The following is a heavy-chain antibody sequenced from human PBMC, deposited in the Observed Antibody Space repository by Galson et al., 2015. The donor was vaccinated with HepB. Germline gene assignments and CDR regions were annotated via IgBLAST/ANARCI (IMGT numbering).Heavy chain of an antibody. CDR1: GFTFSSYA. CDR3: AKGFGVVPAAIDPTLDY. D-gene: IGHD2-2*01. J-gene: IGHJ4*02. Sequence: SLRLSCAASGFTFSSYAMSWVRQAPGKGLEWVSAISGSGGSTYYADSVKGRFTISRDNSKNTLYLQMNSLRAEDTAVYYCAKGFGVVPAAIDPTLDYWGQGTLVTVSS. CDR2: ISGSGGST. V-gene: IGHV3-23*01.